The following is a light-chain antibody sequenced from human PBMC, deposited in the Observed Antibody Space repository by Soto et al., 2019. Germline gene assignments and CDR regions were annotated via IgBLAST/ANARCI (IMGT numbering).Light chain of an antibody. CDR2: GAS. CDR1: QSVSSNY. V-gene: IGKV3-20*01. Sequence: EVVLTQSPGTLSLSPGERATLSCRASQSVSSNYLAWYQQKPGQAPRLLIYGASSRATGIPDRFSGGGSGTDFTLTISRLEPEDFAVYYCQQYGSSPTFGQGNKVEIK. J-gene: IGKJ1*01. CDR3: QQYGSSPT.